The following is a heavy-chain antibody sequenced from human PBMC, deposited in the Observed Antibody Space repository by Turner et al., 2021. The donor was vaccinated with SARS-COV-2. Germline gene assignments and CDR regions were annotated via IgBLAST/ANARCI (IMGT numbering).Heavy chain of an antibody. D-gene: IGHD3-16*01. CDR3: ARVGGAFDI. CDR1: GYTFTGYY. CDR2: INPNSGGT. V-gene: IGHV1-2*02. Sequence: QVQLVQSGAEVKKPGASVKVSCKASGYTFTGYYMHWVRQAPGQGLEWMGWINPNSGGTNYVQKFQGRVTMTRDTSTSTDYMELSSLRSEDTAVYYCARVGGAFDIWGQGTMVTVSS. J-gene: IGHJ3*02.